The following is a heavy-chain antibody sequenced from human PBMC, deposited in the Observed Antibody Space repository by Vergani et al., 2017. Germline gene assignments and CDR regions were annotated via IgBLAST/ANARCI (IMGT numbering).Heavy chain of an antibody. CDR3: ARVVGVVPAAIETTGYYFDY. V-gene: IGHV4-34*01. CDR1: GGSISSYY. Sequence: QVQLQESGPGLVKPSETLSLTCTVSGGSISSYYWSWIRQPPGKGLEWIGEINHSGSTNYNPSLKSRVTISVDTSKNQFSLKLSSVTAADTAVYYCARVVGVVPAAIETTGYYFDYWGQGTLVTVSS. J-gene: IGHJ4*02. CDR2: INHSGST. D-gene: IGHD2-2*02.